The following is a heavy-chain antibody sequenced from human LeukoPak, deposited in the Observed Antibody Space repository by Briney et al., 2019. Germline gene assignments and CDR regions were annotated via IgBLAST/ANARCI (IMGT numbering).Heavy chain of an antibody. D-gene: IGHD3-16*02. CDR2: IYYSGST. Sequence: SETLSLTCTVSGGSISSYYWSWIRQPPGKGLEWIGYIYYSGSTNYSPSLKSRVTISVDTSKNQFSLKLSSVTAADTAVYYCAREADYVWGSYRAAAFDIWGQGTMVTVSS. V-gene: IGHV4-59*01. J-gene: IGHJ3*02. CDR3: AREADYVWGSYRAAAFDI. CDR1: GGSISSYY.